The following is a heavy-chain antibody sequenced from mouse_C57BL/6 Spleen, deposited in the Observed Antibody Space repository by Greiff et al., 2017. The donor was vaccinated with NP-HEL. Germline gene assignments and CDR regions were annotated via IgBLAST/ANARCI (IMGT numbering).Heavy chain of an antibody. CDR1: GFSLTSYG. CDR3: ARGDDYEWYFDV. Sequence: QVQLQQSGPGLVQPSQSLCITCTVSGFSLTSYGVHWVRQSPGKGLEWLGVIWSGGSTDYNAAFISRLSISKDNSKSQVFFKMNSLQADDTAIYYCARGDDYEWYFDVWGTGTTVTVSS. CDR2: IWSGGST. J-gene: IGHJ1*03. D-gene: IGHD2-4*01. V-gene: IGHV2-2*01.